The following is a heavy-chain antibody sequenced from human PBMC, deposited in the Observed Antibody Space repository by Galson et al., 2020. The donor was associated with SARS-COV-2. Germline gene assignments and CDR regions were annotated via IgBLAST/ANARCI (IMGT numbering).Heavy chain of an antibody. CDR2: ISYDGSNK. CDR1: GFTFSSYG. D-gene: IGHD3-10*01. J-gene: IGHJ4*02. CDR3: AKDSGRGELLLWFGELLLQPADY. Sequence: GESLKISCAASGFTFSSYGMHWVRQAPGKGLEWVAVISYDGSNKYYADSVKGRFTISRDNSKNTLYLQMNSLRAEDTAVYYCAKDSGRGELLLWFGELLLQPADYWGQGTLVTVSS. V-gene: IGHV3-30*18.